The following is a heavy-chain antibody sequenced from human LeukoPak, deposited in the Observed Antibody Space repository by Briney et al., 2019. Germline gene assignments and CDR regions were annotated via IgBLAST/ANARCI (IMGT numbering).Heavy chain of an antibody. D-gene: IGHD3-10*01. CDR3: ARVALKAGGY. Sequence: SETLSLTCAVYGGSFSGYYWSWIRQPPGKGLEWIGAINHSGSTNYNPSLKSRVTISVDTSKNQFSLKLSSVTAADTAVYYCARVALKAGGYWGQGTLVTVSS. V-gene: IGHV4-34*01. CDR2: INHSGST. CDR1: GGSFSGYY. J-gene: IGHJ4*02.